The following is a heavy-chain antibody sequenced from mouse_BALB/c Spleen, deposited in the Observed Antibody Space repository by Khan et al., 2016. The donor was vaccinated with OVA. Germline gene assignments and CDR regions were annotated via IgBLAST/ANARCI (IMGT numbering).Heavy chain of an antibody. D-gene: IGHD2-3*01. J-gene: IGHJ4*01. CDR3: ARWFDGYSSLYAMGY. CDR2: IWSDGST. CDR1: GFSLTNYG. V-gene: IGHV2-6*02. Sequence: QVQLQQSGPGLVAPSQSLSITCTVSGFSLTNYGVHWVRQPPGKGLEWLVVIWSDGSTNYNSVLKSRLSISKDNSKSQVFLKMNSLQTDDTAIYYCARWFDGYSSLYAMGYWGQGTSVTVSS.